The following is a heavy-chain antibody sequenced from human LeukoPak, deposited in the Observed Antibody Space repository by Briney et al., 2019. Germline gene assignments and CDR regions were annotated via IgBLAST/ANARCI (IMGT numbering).Heavy chain of an antibody. D-gene: IGHD3-3*01. CDR3: ARVASDYDFWSGYYFDY. Sequence: GGSLRLSCAASGFTFSSYAMSWVRQAPGKGLEWVSAISGSGGSTYYADSVKGRFTISRDNSKNTLYLQMNSLRAEDTAVYYCARVASDYDFWSGYYFDYWGQGTLVTVSS. J-gene: IGHJ4*02. CDR1: GFTFSSYA. CDR2: ISGSGGST. V-gene: IGHV3-23*01.